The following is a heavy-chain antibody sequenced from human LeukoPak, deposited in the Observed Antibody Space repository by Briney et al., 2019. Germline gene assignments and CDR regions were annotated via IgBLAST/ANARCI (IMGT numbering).Heavy chain of an antibody. V-gene: IGHV1-69*13. CDR3: ASQGAYYDSSGYYRY. D-gene: IGHD3-22*01. CDR1: GGTFSSYA. Sequence: GASVTVSCKASGGTFSSYAISWVRQAPGQGLEWMGGIIPIFGTANYAQKFQGRVTITADESTSTAYMELSSLRSEDTAVYYCASQGAYYDSSGYYRYWGQGTLVTVSS. CDR2: IIPIFGTA. J-gene: IGHJ4*02.